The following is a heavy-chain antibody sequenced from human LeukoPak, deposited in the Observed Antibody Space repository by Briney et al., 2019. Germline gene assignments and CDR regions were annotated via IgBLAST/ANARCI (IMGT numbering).Heavy chain of an antibody. J-gene: IGHJ4*02. CDR2: IYYSGNT. CDR3: ARQTWIQIWFPFDF. CDR1: GASISSSSSY. V-gene: IGHV4-39*01. D-gene: IGHD5-18*01. Sequence: SETLSLTCSVSGASISSSSSYWGWIRQPPGKGLEWIGTIYYSGNTYYNPSLKSRVAISVDTSKNQFSLKLSSVTAADTAVYYCARQTWIQIWFPFDFWGQGTLVTVSS.